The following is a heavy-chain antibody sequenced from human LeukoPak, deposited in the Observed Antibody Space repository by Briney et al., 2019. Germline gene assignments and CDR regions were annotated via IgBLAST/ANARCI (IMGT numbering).Heavy chain of an antibody. Sequence: QPGGSLRLSCAASGFTVSSNYMSWVRQAPGKGLEWVSVIYSGGSTYYIDSLRGRFTISRDNSKNALYLQMNSLRAEDTAVYYCARDAGSRYFDNWGQGALVTVSS. CDR2: IYSGGST. D-gene: IGHD3-10*01. V-gene: IGHV3-53*01. CDR1: GFTVSSNY. J-gene: IGHJ4*02. CDR3: ARDAGSRYFDN.